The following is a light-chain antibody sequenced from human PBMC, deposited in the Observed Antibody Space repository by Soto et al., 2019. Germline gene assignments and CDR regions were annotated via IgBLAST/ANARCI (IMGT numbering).Light chain of an antibody. CDR1: AGAVTSDSN. CDR3: LLYYGGAQV. CDR2: GIS. V-gene: IGLV7-43*01. J-gene: IGLJ3*02. Sequence: QAVVTQEPSLTVSPGGTVTLTCSSSAGAVTSDSNPNWLQQSPGQAPRALIYGISSKHSWTPARFSGSLLGGKAALTLSGVQPEDEADYYCLLYYGGAQVFGGGTKVTVL.